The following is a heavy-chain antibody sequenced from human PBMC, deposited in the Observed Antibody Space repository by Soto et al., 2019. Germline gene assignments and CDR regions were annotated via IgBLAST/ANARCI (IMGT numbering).Heavy chain of an antibody. D-gene: IGHD3-9*01. Sequence: ASVKVSCKASGYTFTSYDINWVRQATGQGLEWMGWMNPNSGNTDYAQKFQGRVTMTRNTSISTAYMELSSLRSEDTAVYYCARGLGLAVLRYFDWLDVWGKGTTVTVSS. CDR1: GYTFTSYD. CDR2: MNPNSGNT. J-gene: IGHJ6*04. CDR3: ARGLGLAVLRYFDWLDV. V-gene: IGHV1-8*01.